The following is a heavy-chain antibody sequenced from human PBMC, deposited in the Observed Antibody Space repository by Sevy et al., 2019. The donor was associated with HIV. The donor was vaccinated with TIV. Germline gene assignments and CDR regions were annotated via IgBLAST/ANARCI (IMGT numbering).Heavy chain of an antibody. CDR2: IWNDGSSK. CDR3: ARGSDFNDRSAKRDFDY. Sequence: GGSLRLSCAASGFIFSNYGMHWLRQAPGKGLEWVALIWNDGSSKYYADSVKGRFTISRDNSKNTLYLQMNSLRVEDTAVYFCARGSDFNDRSAKRDFDYWGQGTLVTVSS. J-gene: IGHJ4*02. V-gene: IGHV3-33*01. CDR1: GFIFSNYG. D-gene: IGHD3-22*01.